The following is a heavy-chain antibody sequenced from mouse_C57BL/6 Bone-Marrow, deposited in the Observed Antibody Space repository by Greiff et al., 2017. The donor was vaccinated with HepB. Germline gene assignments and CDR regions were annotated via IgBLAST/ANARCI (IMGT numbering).Heavy chain of an antibody. J-gene: IGHJ3*01. CDR1: GFTFSSYA. CDR2: ISDCGSYT. CDR3: AREGYGNYGDWFAY. V-gene: IGHV5-4*01. Sequence: EVKLMESGGGLVKPGGSLKLSCAASGFTFSSYAMSWVRQTPEKRLEWVATISDCGSYTYYPDNVKGRFTISRDNAKNNLYLQMSHLKSEDTAMYYCAREGYGNYGDWFAYWGQGTLVTVSA. D-gene: IGHD2-1*01.